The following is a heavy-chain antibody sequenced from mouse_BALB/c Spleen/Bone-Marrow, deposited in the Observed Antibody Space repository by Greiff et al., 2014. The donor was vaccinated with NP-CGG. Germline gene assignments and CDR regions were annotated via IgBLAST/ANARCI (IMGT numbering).Heavy chain of an antibody. CDR1: GYSFTGYY. Sequence: VQLQQPGPELVKPGASVKISCKASGYSFTGYYMHWVKQSHGNSLDWIGYIYPYNGVSSYNQKFKGKATLTVDKSSSTAYMELRSLTSDDSAVYYCESRGEYFDVWGAGTTVTGSS. CDR3: ESRGEYFDV. J-gene: IGHJ1*01. CDR2: IYPYNGVS. V-gene: IGHV1-31*01.